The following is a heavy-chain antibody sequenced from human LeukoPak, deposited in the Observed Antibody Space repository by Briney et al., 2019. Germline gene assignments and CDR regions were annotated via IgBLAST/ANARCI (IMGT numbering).Heavy chain of an antibody. Sequence: SETLSLTCTVSGGSISSGSYYWSWIRQPAGKGLEWIGRIYTSGSTNCNPSLKSRVTISVDTSKNQFSLKLSFVTAADTAVYYCAREVVPAAIPYYFDYWGQGTLVTVSS. J-gene: IGHJ4*02. CDR3: AREVVPAAIPYYFDY. D-gene: IGHD2-2*01. V-gene: IGHV4-61*02. CDR2: IYTSGST. CDR1: GGSISSGSYY.